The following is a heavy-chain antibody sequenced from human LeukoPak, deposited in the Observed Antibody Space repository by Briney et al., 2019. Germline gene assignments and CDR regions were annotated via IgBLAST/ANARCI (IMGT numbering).Heavy chain of an antibody. CDR2: ISWNSDSI. D-gene: IGHD6-19*01. V-gene: IGHV3-9*03. CDR3: AKGGGSTLIAVAGRSFDY. Sequence: PGGSLRLSCAASGFTFDDYTMHWVRQAPGKGLEWVSGISWNSDSIGYADSVKGRSTISRDNAKNSLYLQMNSLRAEDMALYYCAKGGGSTLIAVAGRSFDYWGQGTLVTVSS. J-gene: IGHJ4*02. CDR1: GFTFDDYT.